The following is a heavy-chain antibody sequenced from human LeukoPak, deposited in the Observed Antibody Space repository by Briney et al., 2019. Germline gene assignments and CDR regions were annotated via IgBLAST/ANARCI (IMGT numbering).Heavy chain of an antibody. J-gene: IGHJ4*02. Sequence: ASVKVSCKASGYTFTGYYMHGVRQAPGKGLEWMGGFDPEDGETIYAQKFQGRVTMTEDTSTDTAYMELSSLRSEDTAVYYCATFRDYGDLQATFDYWGQGTLVTVSS. CDR1: GYTFTGYY. D-gene: IGHD4-17*01. CDR2: FDPEDGET. CDR3: ATFRDYGDLQATFDY. V-gene: IGHV1-24*01.